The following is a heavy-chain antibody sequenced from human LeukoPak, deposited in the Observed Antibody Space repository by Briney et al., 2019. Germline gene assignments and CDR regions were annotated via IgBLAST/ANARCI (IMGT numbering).Heavy chain of an antibody. V-gene: IGHV4-4*02. CDR2: IYHSGST. CDR1: GGSISSSNW. D-gene: IGHD3-10*01. J-gene: IGHJ4*02. CDR3: ARADYYGSGSYYFDY. Sequence: SGTLSLTCAVSGGSISSSNWWSWVRQPPGKGLEWIGEIYHSGSTNYNPSLKSRFTISVDKYKNQLSLKLSSVTAADTAVYYCARADYYGSGSYYFDYWGQGTLVTVSS.